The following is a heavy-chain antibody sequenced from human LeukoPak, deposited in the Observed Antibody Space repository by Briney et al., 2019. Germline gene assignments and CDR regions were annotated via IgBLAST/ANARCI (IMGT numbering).Heavy chain of an antibody. J-gene: IGHJ6*03. V-gene: IGHV1-18*01. CDR1: GYTFTSYG. D-gene: IGHD6-6*01. Sequence: ASVKVSCKASGYTFTSYGISWVRQAPGQGLEWMGWISAYNGNTNYAQKLQGRVTMTTDTSTSTAYMELRSLRSDDTAVYYCARVYGAARVYYYSYMDVWGNGTTVTVSS. CDR2: ISAYNGNT. CDR3: ARVYGAARVYYYSYMDV.